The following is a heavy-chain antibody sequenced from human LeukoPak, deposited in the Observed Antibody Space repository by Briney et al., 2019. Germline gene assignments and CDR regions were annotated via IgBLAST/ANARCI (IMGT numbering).Heavy chain of an antibody. D-gene: IGHD3-3*01. J-gene: IGHJ4*02. Sequence: SETLSLTCAVYGGSFSGYYWSWIRQPPGKGLEWIGEINHSGSTNYNPSLKSRVTISVDTSKNQFSLKLSSVTAADTAVYYCARAAGVLRFLEWLPLYYFNYWGQGTLVTVSS. CDR3: ARAAGVLRFLEWLPLYYFNY. CDR1: GGSFSGYY. V-gene: IGHV4-34*01. CDR2: INHSGST.